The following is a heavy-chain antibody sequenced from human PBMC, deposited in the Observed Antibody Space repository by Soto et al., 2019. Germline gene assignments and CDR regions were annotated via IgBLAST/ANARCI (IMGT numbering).Heavy chain of an antibody. J-gene: IGHJ6*03. Sequence: ELQLVESGGGLVQPGGSLRLSCVASGFTLSSYWMHWVRQAPGKGLVWVSRINSDGSSRTYADSVRGRLTISRDNAKNTLYLQMNSLRAEDTAVYYCARGDATLSAYYYSMDVWGKGNTVTVSS. V-gene: IGHV3-74*01. CDR2: INSDGSSR. CDR3: ARGDATLSAYYYSMDV. D-gene: IGHD1-26*01. CDR1: GFTLSSYW.